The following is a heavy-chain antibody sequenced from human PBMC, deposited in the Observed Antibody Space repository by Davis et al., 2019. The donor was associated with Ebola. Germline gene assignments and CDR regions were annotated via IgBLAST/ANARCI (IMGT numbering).Heavy chain of an antibody. CDR3: ARCLWFGELLYKEDAFDI. D-gene: IGHD3-10*01. J-gene: IGHJ3*02. V-gene: IGHV3-21*01. CDR1: GFTFSSYS. Sequence: PGGSLRLSCAASGFTFSSYSMNWVRQAPGKGLEWVSSISSSSSYIYYADSVKGRFTISRDNAKNSLYLQMNSLRAEDTAVYYCARCLWFGELLYKEDAFDIWGQGTMVTVSS. CDR2: ISSSSSYI.